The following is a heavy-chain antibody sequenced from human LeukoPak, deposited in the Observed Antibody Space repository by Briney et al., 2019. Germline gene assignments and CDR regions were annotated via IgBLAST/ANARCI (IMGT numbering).Heavy chain of an antibody. CDR2: VNPSGGST. V-gene: IGHV1-46*01. CDR3: ARRHKTYYQIDN. D-gene: IGHD3-10*01. CDR1: GYTFTSYY. Sequence: ASVKVSCKASGYTFTSYYLHWVRQAPGQGLEWMGMVNPSGGSTSYAQKFVGRLIMARSKSTNTVYMEQSSLISDDEAVFYCARRHKTYYQIDNWGQGTMVTVSS. J-gene: IGHJ4*02.